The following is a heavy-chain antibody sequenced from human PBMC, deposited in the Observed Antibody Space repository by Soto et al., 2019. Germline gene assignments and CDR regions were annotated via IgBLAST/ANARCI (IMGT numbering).Heavy chain of an antibody. D-gene: IGHD5-18*01. CDR1: GGTFSGYA. J-gene: IGHJ5*02. V-gene: IGHV1-69*13. CDR2: IIPIFGTA. CDR3: ARYLDTAYNWFDP. Sequence: ASVKVSCKASGGTFSGYAISWVRQAPGQGLEWMGGIIPIFGTANYAQKFQGRVTITADESTSTAYMELSSLRSEDTAVYYCARYLDTAYNWFDPWGQGTLVTVSS.